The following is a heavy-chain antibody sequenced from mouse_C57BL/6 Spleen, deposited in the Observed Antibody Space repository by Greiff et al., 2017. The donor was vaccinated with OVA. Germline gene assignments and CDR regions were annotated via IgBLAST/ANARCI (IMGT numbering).Heavy chain of an antibody. J-gene: IGHJ3*01. D-gene: IGHD1-1*01. Sequence: QVHVKQSGAELVKPGASVKISCKASGYAFSSYWMNWVKQRPGKGLEWIGQIYPGDGDTNYNGKFKGKATLTADKSSSTAYMQLSSLTSEDSAVYFCATPYYGSSPFAYWGQGTLVTVSA. CDR2: IYPGDGDT. V-gene: IGHV1-80*01. CDR3: ATPYYGSSPFAY. CDR1: GYAFSSYW.